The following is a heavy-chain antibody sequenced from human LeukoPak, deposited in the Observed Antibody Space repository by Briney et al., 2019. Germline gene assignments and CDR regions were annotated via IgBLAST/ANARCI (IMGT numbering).Heavy chain of an antibody. CDR3: AREGGPYRPLDY. CDR1: GGSFSPYY. V-gene: IGHV4-59*12. Sequence: SETLSLTCTVSGGSFSPYYWSWVRQPPGKGLEWIGYIYYSGSTDYNPSLKSRVTMSLDTSKNQFSLSLTSVTAADTAVYYCAREGGPYRPLDYSGQGTLVTVSS. J-gene: IGHJ4*02. CDR2: IYYSGST.